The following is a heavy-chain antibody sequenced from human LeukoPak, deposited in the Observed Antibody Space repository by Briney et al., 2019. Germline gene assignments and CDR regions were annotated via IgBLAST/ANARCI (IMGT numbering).Heavy chain of an antibody. J-gene: IGHJ4*02. Sequence: GGSLKLSCAASGFTFSGSAMHWVRQASGKGLEWVGRIRSKANSYATAYAASVKGRFTISRDDSKNTAYLQMNSLKTEDTAVYYCTRQDGDYELDYWGQGTLVTVSS. D-gene: IGHD4-17*01. CDR2: IRSKANSYAT. CDR1: GFTFSGSA. CDR3: TRQDGDYELDY. V-gene: IGHV3-73*01.